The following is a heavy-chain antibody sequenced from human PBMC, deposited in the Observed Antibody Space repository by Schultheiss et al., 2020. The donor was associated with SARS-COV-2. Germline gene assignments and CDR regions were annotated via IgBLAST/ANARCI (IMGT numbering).Heavy chain of an antibody. Sequence: GESLKISCAASGFTFSSYGMHWVRQAPGKGLEWVAVISYDGSNKYYADSVKGRFTISRDNSKNTLYLQMNSLRAEDTAVYYCATLAPAAISVGLFSSFTLDYGMDVWGQGTTVTVSS. CDR1: GFTFSSYG. J-gene: IGHJ6*02. V-gene: IGHV3-30*03. D-gene: IGHD2-2*01. CDR2: ISYDGSNK. CDR3: ATLAPAAISVGLFSSFTLDYGMDV.